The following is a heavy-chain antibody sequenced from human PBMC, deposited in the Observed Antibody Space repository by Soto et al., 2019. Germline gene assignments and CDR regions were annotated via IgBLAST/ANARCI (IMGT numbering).Heavy chain of an antibody. D-gene: IGHD3-22*01. Sequence: PRGALRNSCGGSGFTLCSYALSWGRQGPGEGVGWGSAISGSGGSTYYADSVKGRFTISRDNSKNALYLQMNSLRAEDTALYYCAKDYTILGYSDISGYYGPLDYWGQGTLVTVSS. CDR2: ISGSGGST. V-gene: IGHV3-23*01. CDR3: AKDYTILGYSDISGYYGPLDY. J-gene: IGHJ4*02. CDR1: GFTLCSYA.